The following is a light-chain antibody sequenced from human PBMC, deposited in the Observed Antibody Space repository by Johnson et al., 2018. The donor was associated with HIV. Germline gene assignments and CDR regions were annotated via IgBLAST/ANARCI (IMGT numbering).Light chain of an antibody. CDR1: SSNIGNNY. CDR3: GTWDSSLSAYV. V-gene: IGLV1-51*01. Sequence: QSVLTQPPSVSAAPGQKVTISCSGSSSNIGNNYVSWYQQLPGTAPKLLIYDNNKRPSGIPDRFSGSKSRLSATLGIPGLQPGDEAVYYCGTWDSSLSAYVFGTGPKVTVL. CDR2: DNN. J-gene: IGLJ1*01.